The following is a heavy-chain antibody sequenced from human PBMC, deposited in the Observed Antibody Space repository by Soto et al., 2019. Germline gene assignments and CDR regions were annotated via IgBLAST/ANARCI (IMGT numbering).Heavy chain of an antibody. D-gene: IGHD6-13*01. CDR1: GGTFSSYA. CDR2: FIPIFGTA. CDR3: ASVPSGRAAAGRKITALGPCDY. Sequence: QVQLVQSGAEVKKPGSSVKVSCKSSGGTFSSYAISWVRQAPGQGLEWMGGFIPIFGTANYAQKFQGRVTITADESTSTAYMAVSSLRSEDTAVYYCASVPSGRAAAGRKITALGPCDYWGQGTLVTVSS. V-gene: IGHV1-69*01. J-gene: IGHJ4*02.